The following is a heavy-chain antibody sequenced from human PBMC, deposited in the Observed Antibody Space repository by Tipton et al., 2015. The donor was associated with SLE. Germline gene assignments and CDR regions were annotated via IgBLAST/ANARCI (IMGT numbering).Heavy chain of an antibody. V-gene: IGHV4-59*11. D-gene: IGHD4-11*01. J-gene: IGHJ4*02. CDR3: AGITVTTFDY. Sequence: TLSLTCTVSGGSISSHYWSWIRQPPGKGLEWIGYIYYSGSTNYNPSLKSRVTISVDTSKNQFSLKLSSVTAADTAVYYCAGITVTTFDYWGQGTLVTVSS. CDR2: IYYSGST. CDR1: GGSISSHY.